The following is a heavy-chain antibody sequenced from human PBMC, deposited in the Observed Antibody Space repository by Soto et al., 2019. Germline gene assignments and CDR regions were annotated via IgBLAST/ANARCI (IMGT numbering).Heavy chain of an antibody. D-gene: IGHD6-13*01. Sequence: LSETLSLTCTVSGGSISSYYWSWIRQPPGKGLEWIGYIYYSGSTNYNPSLKSRVTISVDTSKNQFSLKLSSVTAADTAVYYCALAAAFDYFDYWGQGTLVTVSS. V-gene: IGHV4-59*08. CDR1: GGSISSYY. CDR3: ALAAAFDYFDY. J-gene: IGHJ4*02. CDR2: IYYSGST.